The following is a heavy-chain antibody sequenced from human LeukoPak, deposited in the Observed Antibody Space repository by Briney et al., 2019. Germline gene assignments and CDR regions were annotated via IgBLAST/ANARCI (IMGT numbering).Heavy chain of an antibody. D-gene: IGHD3-22*01. Sequence: GASVKVSCKASGYTFTSYGISRVRQAPGQGLEWMEWISAYNGNTNYAQKLQGRVTMTTDTSTSTAYMELRSLRSDDTAVYYCARDKYYYDSSGSQRGAFDIWGQGTMVTVSS. CDR3: ARDKYYYDSSGSQRGAFDI. CDR2: ISAYNGNT. V-gene: IGHV1-18*01. J-gene: IGHJ3*02. CDR1: GYTFTSYG.